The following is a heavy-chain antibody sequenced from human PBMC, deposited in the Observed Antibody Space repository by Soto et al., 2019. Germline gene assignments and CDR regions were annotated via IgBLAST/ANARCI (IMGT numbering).Heavy chain of an antibody. CDR1: GFNFSTFG. V-gene: IGHV1-58*01. J-gene: IGHJ4*02. CDR2: VMVGSGHT. CDR3: AAFAVAVGLSLGF. Sequence: QMQLVQSGPDLKRPGTSMKLSCKASGFNFSTFGRHWVRKSRGQRLEWIGWVMVGSGHTTYAQKFQDRLTITRDRDTSNTTTSMELRRLPSEDTAVYYCAAFAVAVGLSLGFWGQGTLVTVSS. D-gene: IGHD3-16*01.